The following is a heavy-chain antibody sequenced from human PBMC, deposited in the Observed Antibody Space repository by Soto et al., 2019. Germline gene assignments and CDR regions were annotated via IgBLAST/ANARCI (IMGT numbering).Heavy chain of an antibody. CDR3: ARVPGP. CDR2: IYHSGST. Sequence: QLQLQESGSGLEKPSQTLSLTCAVSGGSISSGGYSWSWIRQPPGKGLEWIGYIYHSGSTYCNPSLKSRVTISIDRSKNQFSLKLSSVTAADTAVYYCARVPGPWGQGTLVTVSS. V-gene: IGHV4-30-2*01. D-gene: IGHD3-10*01. J-gene: IGHJ5*02. CDR1: GGSISSGGYS.